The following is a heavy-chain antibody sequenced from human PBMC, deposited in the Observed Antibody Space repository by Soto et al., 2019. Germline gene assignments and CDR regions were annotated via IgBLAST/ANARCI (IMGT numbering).Heavy chain of an antibody. CDR1: GYTFTSYD. CDR2: MNPNSGNT. Sequence: GASVKVSCKASGYTFTSYDINWARQATGQGLEWMGWMNPNSGNTGYAQKFQGRVTMTRNTSISTAYMELSSLRSEDTAVYYCARSIVVVTALDYWGQGTLVTVSS. V-gene: IGHV1-8*01. J-gene: IGHJ4*02. D-gene: IGHD2-21*02. CDR3: ARSIVVVTALDY.